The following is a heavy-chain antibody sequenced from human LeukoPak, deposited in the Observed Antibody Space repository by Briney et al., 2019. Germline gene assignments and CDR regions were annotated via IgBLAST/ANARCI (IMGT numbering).Heavy chain of an antibody. CDR1: GDSLSSNGVT. Sequence: SQTLSLTCALSGDSLSSNGVTWDWVRQSPSRGLGWLGRTYYRSTWYNDYAVSVRGRITVNPDTSKNQFSLHLNSVTPEDTAVYYCARRLTQYDCFDPWGQGILVTVSS. J-gene: IGHJ5*02. D-gene: IGHD2-2*01. V-gene: IGHV6-1*01. CDR2: TYYRSTWYN. CDR3: ARRLTQYDCFDP.